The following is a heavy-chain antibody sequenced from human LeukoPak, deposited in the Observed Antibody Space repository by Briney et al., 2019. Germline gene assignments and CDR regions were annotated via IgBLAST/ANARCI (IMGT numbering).Heavy chain of an antibody. CDR1: GGSISSYY. CDR3: ARSGTRKYYYYYMDV. D-gene: IGHD1-14*01. Sequence: SETLSLTCTVSGGSISSYYWSWIRQPPGKGLEWIGYIYTSGSTNYNPSLKSRVTISVDTSKNQFSLKLSSVTAADTAVYYCARSGTRKYYYYYMDVWGKGTTVTVSS. CDR2: IYTSGST. V-gene: IGHV4-4*09. J-gene: IGHJ6*03.